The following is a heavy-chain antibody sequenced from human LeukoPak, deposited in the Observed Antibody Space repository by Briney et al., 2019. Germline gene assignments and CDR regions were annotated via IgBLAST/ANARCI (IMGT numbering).Heavy chain of an antibody. CDR1: GFTFTSSA. D-gene: IGHD5-18*01. J-gene: IGHJ4*02. V-gene: IGHV1-58*01. Sequence: SVKVSCKASGFTFTSSAVQWVRQARGQRLEWIGWIVVGSGNTNYAQKFQERVTMTRNTSISTAYMELSSLRSEDTAVYYCARGQDTASDYWGQGTLVTVSS. CDR3: ARGQDTASDY. CDR2: IVVGSGNT.